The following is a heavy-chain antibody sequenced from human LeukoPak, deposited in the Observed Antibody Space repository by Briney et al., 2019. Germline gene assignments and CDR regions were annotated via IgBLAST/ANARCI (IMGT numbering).Heavy chain of an antibody. CDR1: GFTFSTYS. V-gene: IGHV3-49*04. D-gene: IGHD3-22*01. CDR3: TRLSITMIVEDY. J-gene: IGHJ4*02. CDR2: IRSKAYGGTT. Sequence: QSGGSLRLSCAASGFTFSTYSMTWVRQAPGKGLEWVGFIRSKAYGGTTEYAASVKGRFTISRDDSKSIAYLQMNSLKTEDTAVYYCTRLSITMIVEDYWGQGTLVTVSS.